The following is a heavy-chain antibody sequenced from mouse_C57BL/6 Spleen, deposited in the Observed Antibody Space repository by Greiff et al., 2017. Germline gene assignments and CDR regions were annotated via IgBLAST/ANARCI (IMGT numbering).Heavy chain of an antibody. CDR1: GYTFTSYW. Sequence: QVQLQQPGAELVRPGSSVKLSCKASGYTFTSYWMDWVKQRPGQGLEWIGNIYPSDSETHYNQKFKDKVTLTVDKSSSTAYMRLSSLTSEDSAVYYSARSEVADYSGSRGWYIDVWGTGTTGTVSS. CDR2: IYPSDSET. D-gene: IGHD1-1*01. CDR3: ARSEVADYSGSRGWYIDV. J-gene: IGHJ1*03. V-gene: IGHV1-61*01.